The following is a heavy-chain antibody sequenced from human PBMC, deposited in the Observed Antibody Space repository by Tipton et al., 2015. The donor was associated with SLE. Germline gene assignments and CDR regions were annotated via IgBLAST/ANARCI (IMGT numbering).Heavy chain of an antibody. CDR1: GGSFSGYY. D-gene: IGHD2-2*01. J-gene: IGHJ5*02. Sequence: LRLSCAVDGGSFSGYYWSWIRQPPGKGLEWIGEINHSGSTNYNPSLKSRVTISVDTSKNQFSLKLSSVTAADTAVYYCAIRRGLYCSSTSCPVGFDPWGQGTLVTVSS. CDR3: AIRRGLYCSSTSCPVGFDP. V-gene: IGHV4-34*01. CDR2: INHSGST.